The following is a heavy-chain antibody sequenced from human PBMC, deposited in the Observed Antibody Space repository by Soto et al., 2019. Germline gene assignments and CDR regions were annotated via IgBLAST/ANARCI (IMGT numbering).Heavy chain of an antibody. D-gene: IGHD4-17*01. CDR2: ISSRSNYI. CDR3: ASLTTVTNLNRFDY. CDR1: GFPFTNYN. J-gene: IGHJ4*02. Sequence: RGSQRLSCAASGFPFTNYNINCVRQEQGKGLEWVSFISSRSNYIYYADSVRGQFTVSRDNAKNSLYLQMNNLRPEDTAVYYCASLTTVTNLNRFDYWGQGTLVTVSS. V-gene: IGHV3-21*01.